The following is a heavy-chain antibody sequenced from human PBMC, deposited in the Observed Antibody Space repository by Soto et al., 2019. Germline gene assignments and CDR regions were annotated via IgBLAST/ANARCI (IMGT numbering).Heavy chain of an antibody. J-gene: IGHJ4*02. Sequence: SLRLSCAASGFTFSSYAMSWVRQAPGKGLEWVSAISGSGGATYYADSVKGRFTISRDNSKNTLYLQMNSLRAEDTAVYYCAKEYDFWSGYTGYWGQGTLVTVSS. V-gene: IGHV3-23*01. CDR1: GFTFSSYA. D-gene: IGHD3-3*01. CDR2: ISGSGGAT. CDR3: AKEYDFWSGYTGY.